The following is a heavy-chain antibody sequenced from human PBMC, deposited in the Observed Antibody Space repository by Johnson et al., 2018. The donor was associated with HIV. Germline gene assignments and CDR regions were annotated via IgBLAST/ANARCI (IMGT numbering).Heavy chain of an antibody. V-gene: IGHV3-66*01. CDR3: ARDRGSSSPAHAFDI. CDR1: GFTFSDYY. D-gene: IGHD6-6*01. Sequence: VQLVESGGGLVQPGGSLRLSCAASGFTFSDYYVSWIRQAPGQGLEWVSSISGGSTYYANSVKGRFTISRDNSKNTLYLQMNSRRTEDTAVYYCARDRGSSSPAHAFDIWGQGTMVTVS. CDR2: ISGGST. J-gene: IGHJ3*02.